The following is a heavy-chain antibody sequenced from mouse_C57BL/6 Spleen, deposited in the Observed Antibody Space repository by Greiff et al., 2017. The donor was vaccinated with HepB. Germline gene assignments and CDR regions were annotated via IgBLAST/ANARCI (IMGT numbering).Heavy chain of an antibody. J-gene: IGHJ4*01. D-gene: IGHD2-4*01. CDR2: ISDGGSYT. V-gene: IGHV5-4*01. Sequence: EVHLVESGGGLVKPGGSLKLSCAASGFTFSSYAMSWVRQTPEKRLEWVATISDGGSYTYYPDNVKGRFTISRDNAKNNLYLQMSHLKSEDTAMYYCARAEDYDGDDYAMDYWGQGTSVTVSS. CDR1: GFTFSSYA. CDR3: ARAEDYDGDDYAMDY.